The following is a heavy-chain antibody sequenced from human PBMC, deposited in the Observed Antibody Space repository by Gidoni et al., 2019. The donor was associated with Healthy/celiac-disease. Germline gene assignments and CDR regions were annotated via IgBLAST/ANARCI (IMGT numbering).Heavy chain of an antibody. V-gene: IGHV4-61*02. CDR1: GGSISSGSYY. CDR2: IYTSGST. Sequence: VQLQESGPGLVKPSQTLSLTCIVSGGSISSGSYYWSWIRQPAGKGLEWIGRIYTSGSTNYNPSLKSRVTISVDTSKNQFSLKLSSVTAADTAVYYCARGNYCSGGGCYSGYNWFDPWGQGTLVTVSS. J-gene: IGHJ5*02. CDR3: ARGNYCSGGGCYSGYNWFDP. D-gene: IGHD2-15*01.